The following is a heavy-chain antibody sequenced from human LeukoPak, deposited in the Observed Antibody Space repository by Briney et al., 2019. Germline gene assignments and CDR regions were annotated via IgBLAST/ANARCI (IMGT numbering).Heavy chain of an antibody. Sequence: SETLSLTCTVSLDSTTSNFWSWVRQPLGKGLEWIGEIHRSGSPNYNPSLQSRVTISIDRSRNQIALELSSVTAADTAVYYCAREIRGGFNPGAYWGQGTLVSVSS. D-gene: IGHD1-14*01. J-gene: IGHJ4*02. V-gene: IGHV4-4*02. CDR2: IHRSGSP. CDR3: AREIRGGFNPGAY. CDR1: LDSTTSNF.